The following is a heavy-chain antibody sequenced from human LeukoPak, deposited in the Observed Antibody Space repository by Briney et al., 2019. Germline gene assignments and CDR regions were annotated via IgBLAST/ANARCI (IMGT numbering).Heavy chain of an antibody. J-gene: IGHJ4*02. CDR2: IYSGGST. D-gene: IGHD6-19*01. CDR1: GFTFSSYS. V-gene: IGHV3-53*01. CDR3: ARVQWHFDY. Sequence: GGSLRLSCAASGFTFSSYSMNWVRQAPGKGLEWVSVIYSGGSTYYADSVKGRFTISRDNSNNTLYLQMNSLRAEDTAVYYCARVQWHFDYWGQGTLVTVSS.